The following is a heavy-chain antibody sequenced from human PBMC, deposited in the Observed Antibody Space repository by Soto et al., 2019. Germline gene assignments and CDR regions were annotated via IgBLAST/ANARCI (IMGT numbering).Heavy chain of an antibody. CDR3: ARQRAPDCRQSSCYTWSFDY. V-gene: IGHV4-4*02. CDR2: MYHAGDT. J-gene: IGHJ4*02. D-gene: IGHD2-15*01. Sequence: KTSETLSLTCAVSGGSISGNNWWSWVRQPPEKGLEWIGEMYHAGDTNYNPSLKSRVTISVDRSKNQFSLKLNSVTAADTAVYYCARQRAPDCRQSSCYTWSFDYWGQGTLVTVSS. CDR1: GGSISGNNW.